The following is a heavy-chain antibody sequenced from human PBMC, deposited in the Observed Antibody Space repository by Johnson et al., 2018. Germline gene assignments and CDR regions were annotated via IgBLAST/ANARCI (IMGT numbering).Heavy chain of an antibody. J-gene: IGHJ6*03. CDR2: TRNKANSYTT. Sequence: VQLVQSGGGVVQPGRSLRLSCAASGFTFSNYGMHWVRQAPGKGLEWVGRTRNKANSYTTEYAASVKGRFTISRDDSKNSLYLQMNSLKTEDTALYYCARAGGDYALFYYYYYYMDVWGKGTTVTVSS. D-gene: IGHD4-17*01. CDR1: GFTFSNYG. CDR3: ARAGGDYALFYYYYYYMDV. V-gene: IGHV3-72*01.